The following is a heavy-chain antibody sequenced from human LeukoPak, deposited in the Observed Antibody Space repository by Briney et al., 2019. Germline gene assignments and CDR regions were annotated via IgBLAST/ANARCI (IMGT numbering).Heavy chain of an antibody. D-gene: IGHD3-10*01. CDR1: GGSISSSSYY. J-gene: IGHJ4*02. CDR2: IYTSGST. CDR3: ARTDSGYGGYYFDY. Sequence: SETLSLTCTVSGGSISSSSYYWGWIRQPPGKGLEWIGRIYTSGSTNYNPSLKSRVTISVDTSKNQFSLKLSSVTAADTAVYYCARTDSGYGGYYFDYWGQGTLVTVSS. V-gene: IGHV4-39*07.